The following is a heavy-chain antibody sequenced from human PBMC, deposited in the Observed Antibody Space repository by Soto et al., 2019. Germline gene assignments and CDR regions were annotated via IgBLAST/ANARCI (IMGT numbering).Heavy chain of an antibody. J-gene: IGHJ3*02. CDR1: GVYIVVRDGC. CDR2: IYYSGST. D-gene: IGHD6-6*01. V-gene: IGHV4-30-4*01. Sequence: PQSHRTTVAGVYIVVRDGCWSRIRKPPGKGLEWIGYIYYSGSTYYNPSLKSRVTISVDTPKNQFSLKLSSVTAADTAVYYCARGQLVYDAFDIWGQGTMLT. CDR3: ARGQLVYDAFDI.